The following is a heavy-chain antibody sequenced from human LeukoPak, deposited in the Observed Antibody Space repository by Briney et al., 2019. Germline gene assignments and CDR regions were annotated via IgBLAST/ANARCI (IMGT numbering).Heavy chain of an antibody. CDR2: VYTSGST. D-gene: IGHD6-13*01. V-gene: IGHV4-4*09. CDR1: GGSISSYY. J-gene: IGHJ3*02. Sequence: SETLSLTCTVSGGSISSYYWSWIRQPPGKGLEWIGYVYTSGSTNYNPSLKSRVTISVDTSKNQFSLKLSSVTAAVTAVYYCARLGGSSWYFDAFDIWGQGTMVTVSS. CDR3: ARLGGSSWYFDAFDI.